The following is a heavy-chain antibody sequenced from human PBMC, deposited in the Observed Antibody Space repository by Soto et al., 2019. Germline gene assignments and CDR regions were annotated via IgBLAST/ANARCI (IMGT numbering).Heavy chain of an antibody. CDR3: AKDLKGLRDGMDV. V-gene: IGHV3-23*01. CDR1: GFTFNSYA. Sequence: GGSLRLSCAASGFTFNSYAMSWVRQAPGKVLEWVSAISAGSTYYADSVKGRFSISRDNTKNTLSLQTNSLRAEDTAVYYCAKDLKGLRDGMDVWGQGTTVTVSS. D-gene: IGHD4-17*01. CDR2: ISAGST. J-gene: IGHJ6*02.